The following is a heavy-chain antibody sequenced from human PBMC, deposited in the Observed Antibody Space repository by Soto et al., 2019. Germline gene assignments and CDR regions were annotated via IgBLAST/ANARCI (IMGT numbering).Heavy chain of an antibody. V-gene: IGHV1-18*01. D-gene: IGHD2-2*01. CDR2: ISAYNGNT. CDR3: ARGDIVVVPAAIDPYYYGMDV. Sequence: QVQLVQSGAEVKKPGASVKVSCKASGYTFTSYGISWVRQAPGQGLEWMGWISAYNGNTNYAQKLQGRVTMTTDTSTSTAYMELRSLRSYDTAVYYCARGDIVVVPAAIDPYYYGMDVWGQGTTVTVSS. J-gene: IGHJ6*02. CDR1: GYTFTSYG.